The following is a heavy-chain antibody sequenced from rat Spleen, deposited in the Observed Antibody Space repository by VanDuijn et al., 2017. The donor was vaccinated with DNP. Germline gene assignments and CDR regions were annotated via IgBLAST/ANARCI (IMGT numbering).Heavy chain of an antibody. CDR1: GFIFNKYG. D-gene: IGHD4-3*01. CDR2: ITYDGSST. CDR3: VRESFGVDY. J-gene: IGHJ2*01. V-gene: IGHV5-29*01. Sequence: EVQLVESGGGLVQPGRSLKLSCAASGFIFNKYGMAWVRQAPTRGLEWVAYITYDGSSTYYGDSVKGRFTISRDNAKSILYLQMSRLGSEDTAIYYCVRESFGVDYWGQGVMVTVSS.